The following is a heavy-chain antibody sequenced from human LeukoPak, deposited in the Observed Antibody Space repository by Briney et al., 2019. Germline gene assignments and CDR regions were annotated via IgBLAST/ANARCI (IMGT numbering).Heavy chain of an antibody. CDR1: GFTFSNYA. CDR3: VWFGELLYYYGMDV. J-gene: IGHJ6*02. CDR2: IRGNGGNT. D-gene: IGHD3-10*01. V-gene: IGHV3-23*01. Sequence: PGGSLRLSCAASGFTFSNYAMTWVRQAPGKGLEWVSSIRGNGGNTYFADSVKGRFTISRDNSKNTLYLQMNSLRAEDTAVYYCVWFGELLYYYGMDVWGQGTTVTVSS.